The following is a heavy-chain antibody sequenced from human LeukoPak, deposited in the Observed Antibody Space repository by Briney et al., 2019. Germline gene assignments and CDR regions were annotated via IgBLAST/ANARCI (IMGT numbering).Heavy chain of an antibody. CDR3: ARGVNNWNIDVFDI. V-gene: IGHV4-34*01. D-gene: IGHD1-1*01. Sequence: GSLRLSCAASGFSFSSYEMNWVRQAPGKGLEWIGEINHSGSTTYNPSLKSRVTISIDTAKNQFSLKLSSVTAAETAVYFCARGVNNWNIDVFDIWGQGTMVTVSS. J-gene: IGHJ3*02. CDR1: GFSFSSYE. CDR2: INHSGST.